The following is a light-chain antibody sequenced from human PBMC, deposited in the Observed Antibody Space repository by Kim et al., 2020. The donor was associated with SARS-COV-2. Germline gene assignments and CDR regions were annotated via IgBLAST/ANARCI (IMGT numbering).Light chain of an antibody. Sequence: GQRVTISCSGSSSNIGSNTVNWYQQLPGTAPKLLIYSNNQRPSGVPDRFSGSKSGTSASLAISGLQSEDEADYSCAAWDDSLNGWVFGGGTKVTVL. V-gene: IGLV1-44*01. CDR3: AAWDDSLNGWV. CDR1: SSNIGSNT. CDR2: SNN. J-gene: IGLJ3*02.